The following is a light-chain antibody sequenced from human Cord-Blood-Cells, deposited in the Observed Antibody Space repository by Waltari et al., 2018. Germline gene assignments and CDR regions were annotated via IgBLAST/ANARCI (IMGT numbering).Light chain of an antibody. J-gene: IGLJ3*02. Sequence: QTVVTQEPSFSVSPGGTVTLTVGLSSGSASTSYYPSWYQPAPGQAPRTLIYSTNPRSSGVPDRFSGSILGNKAALTISGAQADDESDYYCVLYMGSGISVFGGGTKLTVL. CDR2: STN. CDR3: VLYMGSGISV. CDR1: SGSASTSYY. V-gene: IGLV8-61*01.